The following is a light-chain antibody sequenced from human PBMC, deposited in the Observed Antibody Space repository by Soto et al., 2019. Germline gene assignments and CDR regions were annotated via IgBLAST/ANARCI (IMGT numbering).Light chain of an antibody. Sequence: QSALTQPPSASGSPGQSVTIYCTGTSSDVGDYKFVSCYQQHPGKAPKLLMYEVNRRPSGVPDRFSGSKSGNTASLTVSGLQAEDEAEYYCSSYAGNNNVVFGGGTKLTVL. J-gene: IGLJ2*01. V-gene: IGLV2-8*01. CDR1: SSDVGDYKF. CDR2: EVN. CDR3: SSYAGNNNVV.